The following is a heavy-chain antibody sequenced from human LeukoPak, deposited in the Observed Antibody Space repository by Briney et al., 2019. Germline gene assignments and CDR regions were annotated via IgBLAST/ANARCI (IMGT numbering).Heavy chain of an antibody. J-gene: IGHJ6*04. CDR3: AKTMVRTAILLSLPSYYYGLDV. CDR1: GFSFSAYD. V-gene: IGHV3-30*18. CDR2: VLYDGGNR. D-gene: IGHD3-10*01. Sequence: GRSLRLSCAASGFSFSAYDMHWVRQAPGKGLEWVAVVLYDGGNRYHADSVKGRFTISRDNSKNTLYLQVNNLTTEDTAVYFCAKTMVRTAILLSLPSYYYGLDVWGTGTTVTVSS.